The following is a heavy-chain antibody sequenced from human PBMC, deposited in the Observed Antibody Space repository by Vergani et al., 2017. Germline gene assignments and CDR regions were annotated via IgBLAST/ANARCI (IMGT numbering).Heavy chain of an antibody. D-gene: IGHD7-27*01. CDR3: ARGRNWGSRYYGMDV. J-gene: IGHJ6*02. V-gene: IGHV3-11*05. Sequence: QVQLVESGGGLVKPGGSLRLSCAASGFTFSDYYMSWIRQAPGKGLEWVSYISSSSSYTNYADSVKGRVTISIDNAKTSMYLQMNSLRAEDKAVYYCARGRNWGSRYYGMDVWGQGTTVTVSS. CDR2: ISSSSSYT. CDR1: GFTFSDYY.